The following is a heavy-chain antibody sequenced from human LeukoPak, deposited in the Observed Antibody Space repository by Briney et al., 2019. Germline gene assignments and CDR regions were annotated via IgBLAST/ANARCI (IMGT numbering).Heavy chain of an antibody. CDR3: TTHYYDSSGYYPALRDY. CDR2: IRSKANSYAT. CDR1: GFTFSGSA. D-gene: IGHD3-22*01. V-gene: IGHV3-73*01. J-gene: IGHJ4*02. Sequence: GGSLRLSCAASGFTFSGSAMHWVRQASGKGLEWVGRIRSKANSYATAYAASVKGRFTISRDDSKNTAYLQMNSLKTEDTAVYYCTTHYYDSSGYYPALRDYWGQGTLVTVSS.